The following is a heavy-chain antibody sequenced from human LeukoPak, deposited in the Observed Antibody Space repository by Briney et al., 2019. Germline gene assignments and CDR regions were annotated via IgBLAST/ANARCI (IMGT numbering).Heavy chain of an antibody. D-gene: IGHD6-19*01. CDR2: ISAYNGNT. CDR1: GYTFTSYG. V-gene: IGHV1-18*01. CDR3: ARDGSGWYWYYFDY. J-gene: IGHJ4*02. Sequence: ASVKVSCKASGYTFTSYGISWVRQAPGQGLEWMGWISAYNGNTNYAQKLQGRVTMTTDTPTSTAYMELRSLRSDDTAVYYCARDGSGWYWYYFDYWGQGTLVTVSS.